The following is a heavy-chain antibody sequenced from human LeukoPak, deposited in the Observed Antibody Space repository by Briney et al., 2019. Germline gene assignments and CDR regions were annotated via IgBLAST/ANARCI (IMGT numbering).Heavy chain of an antibody. Sequence: PGGSLRLSCAASGFTFSDYYMSWIRQAPGKGLEWVSYISSSGSTIYYADSVKGRFTISRDNAKNSLYLQMNSLRAEDTAVYYCARAGWTPYYILTGYYIHYYYYMDVWGKGTTVTVSS. V-gene: IGHV3-11*04. J-gene: IGHJ6*03. CDR3: ARAGWTPYYILTGYYIHYYYYMDV. CDR1: GFTFSDYY. D-gene: IGHD3-9*01. CDR2: ISSSGSTI.